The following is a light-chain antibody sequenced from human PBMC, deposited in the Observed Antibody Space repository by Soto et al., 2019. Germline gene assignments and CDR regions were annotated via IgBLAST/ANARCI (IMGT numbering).Light chain of an antibody. CDR1: QSIGYD. J-gene: IGKJ4*01. CDR3: QQYNEWPLT. V-gene: IGKV3-15*01. Sequence: EIVMTQSPVTLSVSPGEGATLSCRASQSIGYDLAWYRQKPGQPPRLLMFSAFDRATGIPARFIGSASGTEFTLTISSLQSEDFAFYYCQQYNEWPLTFGGGTKLEIK. CDR2: SAF.